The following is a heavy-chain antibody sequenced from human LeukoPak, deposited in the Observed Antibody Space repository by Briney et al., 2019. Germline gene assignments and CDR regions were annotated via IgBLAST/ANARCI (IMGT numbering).Heavy chain of an antibody. Sequence: GGSLGLSCAASGFTFSSYAMSWVRQAPGKGLEWVSSISGSGGSKYCADSVKGRFTISRDNSKNTLYLQMNSLRAEDTAVYYCAKDYATYYYGSGSYYNYGMDVWGQGTTVTVSS. CDR3: AKDYATYYYGSGSYYNYGMDV. V-gene: IGHV3-23*01. J-gene: IGHJ6*02. CDR1: GFTFSSYA. D-gene: IGHD3-10*01. CDR2: ISGSGGSK.